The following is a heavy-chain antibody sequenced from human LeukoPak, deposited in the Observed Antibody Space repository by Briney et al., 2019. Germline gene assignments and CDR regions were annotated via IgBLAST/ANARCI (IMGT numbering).Heavy chain of an antibody. CDR3: ARVRVTMVRGVIITSSYYYYYGMDV. Sequence: ASVKVSCKASGYTFTSYDINWVRQAPGQGLEWMGWMNPNSGNTGYAQKFQGRVTMTRDTSISTAYMELSSLRSEDTAVYYCARVRVTMVRGVIITSSYYYYYGMDVWGQGTTVTVSS. D-gene: IGHD3-10*01. CDR1: GYTFTSYD. J-gene: IGHJ6*02. CDR2: MNPNSGNT. V-gene: IGHV1-8*01.